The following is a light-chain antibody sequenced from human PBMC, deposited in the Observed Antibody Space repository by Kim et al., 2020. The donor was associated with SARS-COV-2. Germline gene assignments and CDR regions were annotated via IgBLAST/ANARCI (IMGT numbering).Light chain of an antibody. J-gene: IGLJ1*01. CDR1: KLGDKY. CDR3: QAWDSSTAPYV. V-gene: IGLV3-1*01. Sequence: SYELTQPPSVSVSPGQTASITCSGDKLGDKYACWYQQKPGQSPVLVIYQDSKRPSGIPERFSGYNSGNTATRTISGTQATDEADYYCQAWDSSTAPYVFG. CDR2: QDS.